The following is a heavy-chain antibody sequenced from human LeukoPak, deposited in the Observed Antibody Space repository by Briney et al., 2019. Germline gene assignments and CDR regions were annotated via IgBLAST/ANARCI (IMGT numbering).Heavy chain of an antibody. J-gene: IGHJ5*02. CDR1: GFTFSSYW. CDR3: ARRDGYNPFDP. V-gene: IGHV3-74*01. CDR2: INSDGSST. Sequence: GGPLRLSCAASGFTFSSYWMHWVRQAPGKGLVWVSRINSDGSSTSYADSVKGRFTISRDNAKNTLYLQMNSLRAEDTAVYYCARRDGYNPFDPWGQGTLVTVSS. D-gene: IGHD5-24*01.